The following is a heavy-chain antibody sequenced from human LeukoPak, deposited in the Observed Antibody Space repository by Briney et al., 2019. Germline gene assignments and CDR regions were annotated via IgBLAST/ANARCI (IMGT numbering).Heavy chain of an antibody. CDR1: GFTFSNYW. Sequence: GGSLRLSCAASGFTFSNYWMTWVREAPGKGLEWVANIIQNGSEKYYVDSMEGRFTISRDNVKNSLYLQRDSLRVDDTAMYYCARIGGSSGDSDSWGLGTLVTVSS. D-gene: IGHD3-16*01. CDR2: IIQNGSEK. J-gene: IGHJ4*02. CDR3: ARIGGSSGDSDS. V-gene: IGHV3-7*01.